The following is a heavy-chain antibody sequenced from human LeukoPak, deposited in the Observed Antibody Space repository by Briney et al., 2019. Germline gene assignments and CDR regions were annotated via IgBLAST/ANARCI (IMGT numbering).Heavy chain of an antibody. CDR2: IYHSGST. J-gene: IGHJ6*03. V-gene: IGHV4-38-2*02. CDR1: GYSISSGYY. Sequence: QPSETLSLTCTVSGYSISSGYYWGWIRQPPGKGLEWIGSIYHSGSTYYNPSLKSRVTISVDTSRNQFSLKLISVTAADTAVYYCGRLWWGYYYYMDVWGKGTTVTISS. CDR3: GRLWWGYYYYMDV. D-gene: IGHD4/OR15-4a*01.